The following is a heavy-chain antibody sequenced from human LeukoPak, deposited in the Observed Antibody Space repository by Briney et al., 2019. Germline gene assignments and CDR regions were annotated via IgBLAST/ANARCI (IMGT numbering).Heavy chain of an antibody. J-gene: IGHJ2*01. CDR3: ARDPPGGSDSWYFDL. CDR1: GFSFSSYS. Sequence: GGSLRLSCAASGFSFSSYSMNWVRQAPGKGLEWVSSIGSGSTYMFYADSVKGRFTISIDNAKNSLYLQMNSLRADDTAVYYCARDPPGGSDSWYFDLWGRGNRVTVSS. V-gene: IGHV3-21*01. D-gene: IGHD1-26*01. CDR2: IGSGSTYM.